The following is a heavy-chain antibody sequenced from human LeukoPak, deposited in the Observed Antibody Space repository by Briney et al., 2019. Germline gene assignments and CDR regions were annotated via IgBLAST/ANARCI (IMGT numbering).Heavy chain of an antibody. CDR3: ARGRSSVDY. CDR1: GFTFSRYW. V-gene: IGHV3-7*01. CDR2: INQDGSEK. Sequence: GGSLRLSCEVSGFTFSRYWMSWVRQAPGRGREWVANINQDGSEKYYVDSVKGRFTMSRDNAKNLLYLQMNSLRAEDRAVYYCARGRSSVDYWGQGTLVTVSS. J-gene: IGHJ4*02. D-gene: IGHD6-19*01.